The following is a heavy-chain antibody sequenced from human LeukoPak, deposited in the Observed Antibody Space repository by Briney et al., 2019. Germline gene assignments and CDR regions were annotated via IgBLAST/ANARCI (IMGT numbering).Heavy chain of an antibody. CDR3: ARAGPDIVLMVYAIDSSFDY. V-gene: IGHV3-7*01. CDR2: IKQDGSEK. CDR1: GFTFSSYW. J-gene: IGHJ4*02. D-gene: IGHD2-8*01. Sequence: PGGSLRLSCAASGFTFSSYWMSWVRQAPGKGLEWVADIKQDGSEKYYVDSVKGRFTISRDNAKNSLYLQMNSLRAEDTAVYYCARAGPDIVLMVYAIDSSFDYWGQGTLVTVSS.